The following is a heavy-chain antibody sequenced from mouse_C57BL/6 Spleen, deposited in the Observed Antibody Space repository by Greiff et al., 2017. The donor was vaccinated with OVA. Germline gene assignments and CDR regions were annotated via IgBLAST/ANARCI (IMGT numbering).Heavy chain of an antibody. V-gene: IGHV5-6*01. CDR1: GFTFSSYG. CDR3: ARLGGEEDAMDY. D-gene: IGHD2-13*01. CDR2: ISSGGSNT. J-gene: IGHJ4*01. Sequence: ESGGDLVKPGGSLKLSCAASGFTFSSYGMSWVRQTPDKRLEWVATISSGGSNTNYPDSVKGRFTISRDNAKNTLYLQMSKQETEDKAMYYCARLGGEEDAMDYWGQGTSVTVSS.